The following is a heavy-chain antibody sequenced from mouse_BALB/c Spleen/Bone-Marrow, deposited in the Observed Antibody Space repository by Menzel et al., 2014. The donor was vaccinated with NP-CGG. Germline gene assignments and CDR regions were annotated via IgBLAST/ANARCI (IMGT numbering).Heavy chain of an antibody. V-gene: IGHV4-1*02. D-gene: IGHD3-3*01. CDR3: ARLGDRGWFAY. J-gene: IGHJ3*01. Sequence: EVMLVESGGGLVQPGGSLKLSCAASGFDFSRYWMSWVRQAPGKGLEWIGEINPHSSTINYTPSLKDKLIISRDNAKNTLYLQMSKVRSEDTALYYCARLGDRGWFAYWGQGTLVTVSA. CDR1: GFDFSRYW. CDR2: INPHSSTI.